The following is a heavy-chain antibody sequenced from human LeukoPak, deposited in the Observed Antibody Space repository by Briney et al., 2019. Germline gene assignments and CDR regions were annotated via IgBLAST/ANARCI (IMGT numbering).Heavy chain of an antibody. D-gene: IGHD5-18*01. CDR2: ISRDSIFI. V-gene: IGHV3-21*01. J-gene: IGHJ4*02. Sequence: GGSLRLSCAASGFAFSTYTMNWVRQGPGKGLEWVSSISRDSIFIYYADSLKGRFTISRDNAKNSLFLQMNSLRAEDTAAYYCATSRGYNSGYRALELPPSPIDWGQGTLVTVSS. CDR1: GFAFSTYT. CDR3: ATSRGYNSGYRALELPPSPID.